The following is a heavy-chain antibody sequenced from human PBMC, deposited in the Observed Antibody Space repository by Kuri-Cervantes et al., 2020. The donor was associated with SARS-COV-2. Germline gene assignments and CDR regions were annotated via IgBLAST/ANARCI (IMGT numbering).Heavy chain of an antibody. V-gene: IGHV4-34*01. CDR2: INHSGST. Sequence: SETLSLTCAVYGGSFSGYYWTWIRQPPGKGLEWIGEINHSGSTNYNPSLKGRVTISVDTSKNQISLKLSSVTAADTAVYYCARRLWSGYSFRYYHYMDVWGKGTTVTVSS. CDR1: GGSFSGYY. CDR3: ARRLWSGYSFRYYHYMDV. J-gene: IGHJ6*03. D-gene: IGHD3-3*01.